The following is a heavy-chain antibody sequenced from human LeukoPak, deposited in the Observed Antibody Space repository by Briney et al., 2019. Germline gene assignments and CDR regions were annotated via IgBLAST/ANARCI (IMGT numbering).Heavy chain of an antibody. D-gene: IGHD6-13*01. CDR1: GYSISSGYY. V-gene: IGHV4-38-2*02. J-gene: IGHJ4*02. CDR2: IYHSGST. Sequence: PSETLSLTCTVSGYSISSGYYWGWIRQPPGKGLEWIGSIYHSGSTYYNPSLKSRVTISVDTSKNQFSLKLSSVTAADTAVYYCARERGGWGIAGYYFDYWGQGTLVTVSS. CDR3: ARERGGWGIAGYYFDY.